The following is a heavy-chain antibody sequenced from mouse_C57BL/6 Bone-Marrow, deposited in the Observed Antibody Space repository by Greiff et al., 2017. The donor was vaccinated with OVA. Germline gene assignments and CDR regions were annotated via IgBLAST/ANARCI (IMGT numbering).Heavy chain of an antibody. V-gene: IGHV14-4*01. D-gene: IGHD2-4*01. Sequence: EVMLVESGAELVRPGASVKLSCTASGFNIKDDYMHWVKQRPEQGLEWIGWIDPENGDTEYASKFQGKATITADTSSNTAYLQLSSLTSEDTAVYYCTPDCAWFAYWGQGTLVTVSA. CDR2: IDPENGDT. CDR1: GFNIKDDY. CDR3: TPDCAWFAY. J-gene: IGHJ3*01.